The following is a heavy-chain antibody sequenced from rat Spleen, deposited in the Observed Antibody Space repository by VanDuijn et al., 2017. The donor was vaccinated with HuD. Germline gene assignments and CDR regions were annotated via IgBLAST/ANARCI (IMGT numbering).Heavy chain of an antibody. D-gene: IGHD1-11*01. CDR3: ASLNYVGYIEEFDY. CDR1: GFTFSNYD. V-gene: IGHV5-25*01. J-gene: IGHJ2*01. Sequence: EVQLVESGGGLVQPGSSLKVSCAASGFTFSNYDMAWVRQAPTKGLEWVASISPSGGSTYYRDSVKGRFTVSRDNAKSTLYLQMDSLRSEDTATYYCASLNYVGYIEEFDYWGQGVMVTVSS. CDR2: ISPSGGST.